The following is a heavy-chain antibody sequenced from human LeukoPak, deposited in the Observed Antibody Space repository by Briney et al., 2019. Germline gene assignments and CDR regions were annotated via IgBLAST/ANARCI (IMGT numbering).Heavy chain of an antibody. V-gene: IGHV4-59*01. Sequence: PSETLSLTCTVSGCSITGYHWSWIRQPPGKGLEWIGYIYHSGSTNYNPSLKSRVTISVDTSKNQFSLKLTSVTAADTAVYYCARDDYNWFDPWGQGTLVTVSS. CDR2: IYHSGST. CDR1: GCSITGYH. J-gene: IGHJ5*02. CDR3: ARDDYNWFDP.